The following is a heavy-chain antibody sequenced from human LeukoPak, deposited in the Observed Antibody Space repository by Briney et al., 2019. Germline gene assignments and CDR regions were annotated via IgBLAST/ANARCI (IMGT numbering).Heavy chain of an antibody. Sequence: GSSVKVSCKASGGTFSSYAISWVRQAPGQGLEWMGGIIPIFGTANYAQKFQGRVTITTDESTSTAYMELSSLRSEDTAVYYCARAAPAAKNTRYYYYYMDVWGKGTTVTVSS. CDR2: IIPIFGTA. J-gene: IGHJ6*03. V-gene: IGHV1-69*05. D-gene: IGHD6-13*01. CDR3: ARAAPAAKNTRYYYYYMDV. CDR1: GGTFSSYA.